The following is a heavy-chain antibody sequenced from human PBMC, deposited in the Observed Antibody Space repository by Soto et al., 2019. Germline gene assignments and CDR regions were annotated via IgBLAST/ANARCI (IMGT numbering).Heavy chain of an antibody. CDR3: AREGRLQSLDY. CDR2: IFYNGET. V-gene: IGHV4-30-4*01. Sequence: QVQLQESGPGLVKPSQTPSLTCTVSGGSISNPDYYWSWIRQPPGKGLEWIGSIFYNGETSYSPSLESRLSMSVDTSKNQFSLSLRSVTASDTAVYFCAREGRLQSLDYWGQGTLVTVSS. CDR1: GGSISNPDYY. J-gene: IGHJ4*02. D-gene: IGHD4-4*01.